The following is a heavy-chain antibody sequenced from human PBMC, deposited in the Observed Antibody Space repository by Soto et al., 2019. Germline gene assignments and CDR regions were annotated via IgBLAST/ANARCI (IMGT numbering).Heavy chain of an antibody. D-gene: IGHD3-3*01. J-gene: IGHJ6*02. CDR1: GYTFTGYY. V-gene: IGHV1-46*01. Sequence: GASVKVSCKASGYTFTGYYMHWVRQAPGQGLEWMGGINPNSGSTSYAQKFQGRVTMTRDTSTSTVYMELSSLRSEDTAVYYCARDPRTKPLGYYDFWSGYYTGMDVWGQGTTVTVSS. CDR3: ARDPRTKPLGYYDFWSGYYTGMDV. CDR2: INPNSGST.